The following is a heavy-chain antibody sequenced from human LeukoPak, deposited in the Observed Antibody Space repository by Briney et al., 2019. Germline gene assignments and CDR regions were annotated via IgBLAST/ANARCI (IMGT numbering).Heavy chain of an antibody. D-gene: IGHD3-10*01. CDR2: ISAYNGNT. CDR3: ARAGPVPPSDGGPVADF. V-gene: IGHV1-18*01. Sequence: ASVKVSGKASGYTFTSYGISWVRQAPGQGLEWMGWISAYNGNTNYAQKLQGRVTMTTDTSTSTAYMELRSLRSDDTAVYYCARAGPVPPSDGGPVADFWGQGTLVTVSS. J-gene: IGHJ4*02. CDR1: GYTFTSYG.